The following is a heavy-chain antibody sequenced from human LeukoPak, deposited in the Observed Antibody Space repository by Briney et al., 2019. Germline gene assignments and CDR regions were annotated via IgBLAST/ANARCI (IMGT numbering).Heavy chain of an antibody. Sequence: ASVKVSCKASGYTFTSYDINWVRQATGQGLEWMGWMNPNSGNTGYAQKFQGRVTITRNTSISTAYMELSSLRSEDTAVYYCASASYSGDYYYYMDVWGKGTTATVSS. D-gene: IGHD2-21*01. V-gene: IGHV1-8*03. CDR3: ASASYSGDYYYYMDV. CDR1: GYTFTSYD. J-gene: IGHJ6*03. CDR2: MNPNSGNT.